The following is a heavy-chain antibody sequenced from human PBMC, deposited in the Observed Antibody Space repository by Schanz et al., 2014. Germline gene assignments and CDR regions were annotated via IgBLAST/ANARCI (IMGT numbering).Heavy chain of an antibody. CDR2: ISGSSIHK. J-gene: IGHJ4*02. CDR1: GFTFSDYY. D-gene: IGHD6-19*01. Sequence: QVYLVESGGDLVKPGGSLRLSCAASGFTFSDYYMAWIRQAPGKGLEWVSHISGSSIHKNYADSVKGRFSISRDNGETSVYLQINSLRVEDTALYYGAKAGSGWSTAGYDYWGQGTLVAVSS. CDR3: AKAGSGWSTAGYDY. V-gene: IGHV3-11*05.